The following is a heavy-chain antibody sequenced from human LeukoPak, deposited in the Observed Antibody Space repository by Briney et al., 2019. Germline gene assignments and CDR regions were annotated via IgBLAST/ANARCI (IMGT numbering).Heavy chain of an antibody. J-gene: IGHJ5*02. CDR1: VLTFRRYE. CDR2: ISSSGRTI. CDR3: ARDGGGFAAASPYNWFDP. D-gene: IGHD6-13*01. Sequence: GGSLRRSRAASVLTFRRYEMNGVPQAPGKGLEWGLYISSSGRTIYYTDSVRGRFTISRDNAKNSLYLQMNSLGAEDTAVYYCARDGGGFAAASPYNWFDPWGEGTLVTVSS. V-gene: IGHV3-48*03.